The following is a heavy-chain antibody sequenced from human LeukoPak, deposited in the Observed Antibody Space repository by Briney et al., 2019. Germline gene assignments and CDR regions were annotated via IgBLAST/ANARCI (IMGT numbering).Heavy chain of an antibody. CDR3: ARGLGLSYYYGSGSYYSV. Sequence: KSSETLSLTCAVYGGSFSGYYWSWIRQPPGKGLEWIGEINHSGSTNYNPSLKSRVTISVDTSKNQFSLKLSSVTAADTAVYYCARGLGLSYYYGSGSYYSVWGKGTTVTVSS. J-gene: IGHJ6*04. CDR2: INHSGST. D-gene: IGHD3-10*01. CDR1: GGSFSGYY. V-gene: IGHV4-34*01.